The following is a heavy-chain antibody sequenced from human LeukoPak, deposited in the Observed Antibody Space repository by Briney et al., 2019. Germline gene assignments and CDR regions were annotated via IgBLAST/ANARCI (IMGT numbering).Heavy chain of an antibody. D-gene: IGHD6-6*01. J-gene: IGHJ4*02. CDR1: GFTFSSYA. CDR2: ISYDGSNK. V-gene: IGHV3-30*01. CDR3: ARDRSSSSLFPRFDY. Sequence: GGSLRLSCAAPGFTFSSYAMHWVRQAPGKGLEWGAVISYDGSNKYYADSVKGRFTISRDNSKNTLYLQMNSLRAEDTAVYYCARDRSSSSLFPRFDYWGQGTLVTVSS.